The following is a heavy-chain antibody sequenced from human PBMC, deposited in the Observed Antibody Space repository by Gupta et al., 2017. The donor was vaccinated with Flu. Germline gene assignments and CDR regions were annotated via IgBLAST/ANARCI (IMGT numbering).Heavy chain of an antibody. CDR1: FTFSSYA. D-gene: IGHD3-10*01. CDR2: ISASGGSA. V-gene: IGHV3-23*01. J-gene: IGHJ4*02. CDR3: AKGPYGPFDY. Sequence: FTFSSYAMSWVRQAPGKGLEWVSTISASGGSAYYADSVRGRFTISRDNSNNTLYVQMNSLRAEDTAGYYCAKGPYGPFDYWGQETLVTVSS.